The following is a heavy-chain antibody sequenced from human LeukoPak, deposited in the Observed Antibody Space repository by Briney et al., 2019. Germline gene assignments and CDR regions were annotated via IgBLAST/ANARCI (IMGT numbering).Heavy chain of an antibody. V-gene: IGHV3-23*01. J-gene: IGHJ4*02. D-gene: IGHD4-17*01. Sequence: GGSLRLSCAVSGFTFSSYGMSWVRQAPGKGLEWVSAISGSGGSTYYADSVKGRFTISRDNSKNTLYLQMNSLRAEDTAVYYCANSVYGDYGSFDYWGQGTLVTVSS. CDR2: ISGSGGST. CDR1: GFTFSSYG. CDR3: ANSVYGDYGSFDY.